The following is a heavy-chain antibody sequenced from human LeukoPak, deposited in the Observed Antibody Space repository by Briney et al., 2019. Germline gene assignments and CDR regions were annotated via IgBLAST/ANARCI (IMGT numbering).Heavy chain of an antibody. CDR1: GFTFSSYA. V-gene: IGHV3-23*01. Sequence: GGSLRLSCAASGFTFSSYAMSWVRQAPGKGREGGSAISGSGGSTYHADSVKGRFTISRDNSKNTLYLQMNSLRAEDTAVYYCAPDIVVVPAAADAFDIWGQGTMVTVSS. CDR2: ISGSGGST. J-gene: IGHJ3*02. CDR3: APDIVVVPAAADAFDI. D-gene: IGHD2-2*01.